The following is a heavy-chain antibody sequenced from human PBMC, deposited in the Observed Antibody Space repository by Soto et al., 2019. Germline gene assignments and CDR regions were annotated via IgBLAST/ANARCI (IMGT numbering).Heavy chain of an antibody. D-gene: IGHD1-20*01. J-gene: IGHJ5*02. CDR1: GYTFSNYG. Sequence: QVQLVQSGAEVKKSGASVKVSCKASGYTFSNYGISWVRQAPGQGLEWMGWISIYNGNTKYAQKVEGRVTMTTDTSTTTAYMELRSLTYDDTAVYYCARDRARYHWNPGFDPWGQGTLVTVSS. V-gene: IGHV1-18*01. CDR3: ARDRARYHWNPGFDP. CDR2: ISIYNGNT.